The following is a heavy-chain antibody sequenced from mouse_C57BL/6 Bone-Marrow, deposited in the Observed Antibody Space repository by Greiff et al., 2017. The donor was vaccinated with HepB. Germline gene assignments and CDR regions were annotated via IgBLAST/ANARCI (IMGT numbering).Heavy chain of an antibody. CDR2: INPNNGGT. V-gene: IGHV1-18*01. J-gene: IGHJ2*01. CDR1: GYTFTDYN. D-gene: IGHD2-4*01. Sequence: EVKLQESGPELVKPGASVKISCKASGYTFTDYNMDWVKQSHGKGLEWIGDINPNNGGTIYNQKFKGKATLTVDKSSSTAYMELRSLTSEDTAVYYCARGSCDYDGYHFDYWGQGTTLTVSS. CDR3: ARGSCDYDGYHFDY.